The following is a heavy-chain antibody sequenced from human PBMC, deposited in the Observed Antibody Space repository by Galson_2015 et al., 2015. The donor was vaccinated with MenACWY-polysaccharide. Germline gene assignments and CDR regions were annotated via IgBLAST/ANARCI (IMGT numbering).Heavy chain of an antibody. J-gene: IGHJ4*02. V-gene: IGHV6-1*01. CDR3: TRSIHISGWGGDFES. CDR2: TYYRSRWYN. D-gene: IGHD6-19*01. CDR1: GDSVSSNSAA. Sequence: CAISGDSVSSNSAAWNWIRQSPSRGLEWLGRTYYRSRWYNDYATSVKSRISIKADTPKNQFSLQLNSVTPEYTALYYCTRSIHISGWGGDFESWGQGTLVTVSS.